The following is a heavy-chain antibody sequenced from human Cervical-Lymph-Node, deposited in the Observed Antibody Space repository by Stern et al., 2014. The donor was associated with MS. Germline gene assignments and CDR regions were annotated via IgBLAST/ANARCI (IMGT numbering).Heavy chain of an antibody. V-gene: IGHV1-18*04. Sequence: MQLVESGPEVKKPGASVKVSCNGSGYTFTNYAFSWVRQAPGQGHEWMGWITAYNGDTTYAPRVQGRVALTTATSTATAYMELRSLRSDDTAVYYCARFTLVSGSHNYWGQGTLVTVSS. D-gene: IGHD3-10*01. CDR2: ITAYNGDT. CDR1: GYTFTNYA. J-gene: IGHJ4*02. CDR3: ARFTLVSGSHNY.